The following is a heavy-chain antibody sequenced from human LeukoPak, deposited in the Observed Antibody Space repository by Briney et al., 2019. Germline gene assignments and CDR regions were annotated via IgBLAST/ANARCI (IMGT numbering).Heavy chain of an antibody. CDR1: GYTFTSYD. Sequence: ASVKVSCKASGYTFTSYDINWVRQATGQGLEWMGWMNPNSGNTGYAQKFQGRVTITRNTSISTAYMELSSLRSEDTAVYYCARGSLVVAATFDYWGQGTLVTVSS. V-gene: IGHV1-8*03. D-gene: IGHD2-15*01. J-gene: IGHJ4*02. CDR3: ARGSLVVAATFDY. CDR2: MNPNSGNT.